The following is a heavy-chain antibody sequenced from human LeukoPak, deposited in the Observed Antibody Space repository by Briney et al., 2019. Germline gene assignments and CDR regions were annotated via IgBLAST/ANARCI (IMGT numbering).Heavy chain of an antibody. V-gene: IGHV3-11*05. CDR1: GFTFSDYY. Sequence: GGSLRLSCGASGFTFSDYYMSWIRQAPGKGLEWVSYISSSSSYTNYADSVKGRFTISRDNAKNSLYLQMNSLRAEDTAVYYCARVSSSGSFDYWGQGTLVTVSS. J-gene: IGHJ4*02. CDR2: ISSSSSYT. CDR3: ARVSSSGSFDY. D-gene: IGHD6-19*01.